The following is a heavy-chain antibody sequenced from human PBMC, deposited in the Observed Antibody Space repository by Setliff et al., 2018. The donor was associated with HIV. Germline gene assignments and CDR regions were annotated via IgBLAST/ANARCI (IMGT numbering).Heavy chain of an antibody. CDR2: IDHRGGT. Sequence: PSETLSLTCAVSGGSISSVNWWTWVRQPPGKGLEWIGEIDHRGGTKYNPSLTGRVTISVDKSKNQFSLHRTSVTAADTGVYYCAQESPTTGYYYYMDVWGKGTTVTVAS. CDR3: AQESPTTGYYYYMDV. V-gene: IGHV4-4*02. J-gene: IGHJ6*03. CDR1: GGSISSVNW.